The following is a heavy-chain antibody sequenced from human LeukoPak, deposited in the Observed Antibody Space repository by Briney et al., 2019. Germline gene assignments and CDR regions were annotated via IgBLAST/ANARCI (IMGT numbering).Heavy chain of an antibody. Sequence: SETLSLTCTVSGGSISTYYWNWIRQPPGKELEWIGYVYYSGSTNYNPSLKSRVTISVDTSKNQFSLKLSSVTAADTAVYYCARTYCSSTSCYYGMDVWGQGTTATVSS. D-gene: IGHD2-2*01. CDR2: VYYSGST. CDR1: GGSISTYY. CDR3: ARTYCSSTSCYYGMDV. J-gene: IGHJ6*02. V-gene: IGHV4-59*01.